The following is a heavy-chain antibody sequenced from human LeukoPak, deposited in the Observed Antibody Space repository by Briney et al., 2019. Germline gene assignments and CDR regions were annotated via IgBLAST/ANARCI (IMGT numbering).Heavy chain of an antibody. D-gene: IGHD6-19*01. J-gene: IGHJ4*02. V-gene: IGHV1-2*02. CDR1: GGTFSSYA. CDR2: INPNSGGT. Sequence: ASVKVSCKASGGTFSSYAISWVRQAPGQGLEWMGWINPNSGGTNYAQKFQGRVTMTRDTSISTAHMELSRLRSDDTAVYYCASLAVAGSYWGQGTLVTVSS. CDR3: ASLAVAGSY.